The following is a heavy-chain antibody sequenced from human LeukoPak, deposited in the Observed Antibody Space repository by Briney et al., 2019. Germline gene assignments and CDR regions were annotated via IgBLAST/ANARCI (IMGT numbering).Heavy chain of an antibody. D-gene: IGHD3-22*01. Sequence: PSETLSLTCTVSGGSISSSSYYWGWIRQPPGKGLEWIGSIYYSGSTYYNPSLKSRVTISVDTSKNQFSLKLSSVTAADTAVYYCATGTYYYDSSGYNVWGQGTTVTVSS. CDR2: IYYSGST. CDR3: ATGTYYYDSSGYNV. J-gene: IGHJ6*02. CDR1: GGSISSSSYY. V-gene: IGHV4-39*01.